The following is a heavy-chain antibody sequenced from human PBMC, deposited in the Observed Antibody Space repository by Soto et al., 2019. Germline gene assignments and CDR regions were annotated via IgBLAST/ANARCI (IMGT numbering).Heavy chain of an antibody. CDR3: AYRIYGGWLTGSYCKY. V-gene: IGHV2-5*02. D-gene: IGHD1-26*01. Sequence: QITLNASGPTLVKPTQTLTLTCTFLGFSLSTNGAGVAWIRQPPAKALQWLAVVYWDDDKRYRPSLKSRLTITEDPSKYQVVLTMTHMDPVDTATYYCAYRIYGGWLTGSYCKYWGPGTLVTVPS. CDR2: VYWDDDK. CDR1: GFSLSTNGAG. J-gene: IGHJ4*02.